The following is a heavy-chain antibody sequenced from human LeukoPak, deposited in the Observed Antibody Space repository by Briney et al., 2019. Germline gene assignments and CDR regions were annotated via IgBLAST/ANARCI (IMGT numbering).Heavy chain of an antibody. Sequence: PGGSLRLSCAASAFTFSDHSMHWVRQAPGKGLEWVSSIAYDSSSTYYADSVKGRFTISRDNSKNTLYLQMNSLRAEDTAVYYCARGFDYWGQGTLVTVSS. CDR2: IAYDSSST. CDR3: ARGFDY. J-gene: IGHJ4*02. CDR1: AFTFSDHS. V-gene: IGHV3-30*14.